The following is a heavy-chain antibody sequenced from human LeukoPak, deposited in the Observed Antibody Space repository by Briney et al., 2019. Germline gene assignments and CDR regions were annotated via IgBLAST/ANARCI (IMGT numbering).Heavy chain of an antibody. Sequence: SETLSLTCAVYGGSFSGYYWSWIRQSPGKGLEWIGEINHSGSTNYNPSLKSRVTISVDTSKNQFSLKLSSVTAADTAVYYCARDMYGSGNFLPESPWGQGTLVTVSS. CDR2: INHSGST. CDR3: ARDMYGSGNFLPESP. D-gene: IGHD3-10*01. CDR1: GGSFSGYY. J-gene: IGHJ5*02. V-gene: IGHV4-34*01.